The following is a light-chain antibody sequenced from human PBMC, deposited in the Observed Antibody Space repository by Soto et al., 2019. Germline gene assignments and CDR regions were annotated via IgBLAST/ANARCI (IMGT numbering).Light chain of an antibody. CDR1: QSLDSS. Sequence: ESVLAQSPANLSLSPGERATLSCRASQSLDSSLAWFQQKPGQAPRLLIYDVSYRASGKPARFSGSESGTDFTLTISSLEPEDFAVYSCQQRTNWSWTFGQGTKVDIK. CDR3: QQRTNWSWT. V-gene: IGKV3-11*01. J-gene: IGKJ1*01. CDR2: DVS.